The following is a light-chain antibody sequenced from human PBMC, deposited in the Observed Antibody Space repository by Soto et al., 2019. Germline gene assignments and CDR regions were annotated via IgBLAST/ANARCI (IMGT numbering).Light chain of an antibody. CDR1: TGAVTSGHY. J-gene: IGLJ3*02. CDR3: LLTYSGARV. Sequence: QAVXTQEPSLTVXXXXTVXXXXXSSTGAVTSGHYPYWFQQKPGQAPRTLIYDTNNKHSWTPARFSGSLLGGKAALTLSGAQPDDEADYYCLLTYSGARVFGGGTKLTVL. CDR2: DTN. V-gene: IGLV7-46*01.